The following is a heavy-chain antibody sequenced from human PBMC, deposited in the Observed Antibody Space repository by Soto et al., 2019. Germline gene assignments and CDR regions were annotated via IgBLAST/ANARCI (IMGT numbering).Heavy chain of an antibody. D-gene: IGHD2-21*01. CDR2: IYYSGST. V-gene: IGHV4-31*03. J-gene: IGHJ4*02. CDR3: ARAGPGQHYFDY. Sequence: PSETLSLTCTVSGGSIISGGYYWIWIRQHPGKGLEWIGYIYYSGSTYYNPSLKSRVTISVDTSKNQFSLKLSSVTAADTAVYYCARAGPGQHYFDYWGQGTLVTVSS. CDR1: GGSIISGGYY.